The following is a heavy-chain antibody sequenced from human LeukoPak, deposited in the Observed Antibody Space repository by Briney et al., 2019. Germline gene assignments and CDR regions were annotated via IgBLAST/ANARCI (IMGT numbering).Heavy chain of an antibody. Sequence: GGSLRLSCAASGFTFSTYGVYWVRQAPGKGLEWVSSNSGGSSYYADSVKGRFTISRDNSKNTLYLQMNSLRAEDTAVYYCAKRTAAYSDAFDIWGQGIMVTVSS. V-gene: IGHV3-23*01. CDR2: NSGGSS. CDR1: GFTFSTYG. D-gene: IGHD2-21*01. CDR3: AKRTAAYSDAFDI. J-gene: IGHJ3*02.